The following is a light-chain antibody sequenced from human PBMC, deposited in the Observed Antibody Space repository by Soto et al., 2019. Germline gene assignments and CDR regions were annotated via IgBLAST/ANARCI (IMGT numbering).Light chain of an antibody. V-gene: IGKV1-39*01. Sequence: DIQMTQSPSTLSASVGDRVTITCRASQTINNYLNWYQQKPGKAPKCLIYGASSLQSGVSSRFSGRGSGTDYTLTISSLQPEDFATYYCQQSYDSPPTFGGGNKVEI. CDR1: QTINNY. CDR2: GAS. CDR3: QQSYDSPPT. J-gene: IGKJ4*01.